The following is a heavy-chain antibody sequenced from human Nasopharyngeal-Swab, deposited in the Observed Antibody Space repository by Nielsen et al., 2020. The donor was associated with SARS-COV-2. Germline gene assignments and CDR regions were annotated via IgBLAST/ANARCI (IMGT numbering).Heavy chain of an antibody. V-gene: IGHV3-23*01. D-gene: IGHD3-16*01. CDR2: LGTAGDT. Sequence: GESLKISCIASGFTSSTSSLTWLRQPPGKGLQWVSTLGTAGDTYYADSVKGRFTISRDNSKNTLYLQMNSLRAEDTAVYYCAFTAKWGQGTLVTVSS. CDR3: AFTAK. CDR1: GFTSSTSS. J-gene: IGHJ4*02.